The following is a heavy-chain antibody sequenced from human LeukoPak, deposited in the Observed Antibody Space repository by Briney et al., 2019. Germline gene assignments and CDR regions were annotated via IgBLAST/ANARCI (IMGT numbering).Heavy chain of an antibody. CDR3: ARGRCSSTSCYVYNWSDP. CDR2: INHSGST. CDR1: GGSISGYY. V-gene: IGHV4-34*01. J-gene: IGHJ5*02. D-gene: IGHD2-2*01. Sequence: PSETLSLTCTVSGGSISGYYWSWIRQPPGKGLEWIGEINHSGSTNYNPSLKSRVTISVDTSKNQFSLKLSSVTAADTAVYYCARGRCSSTSCYVYNWSDPWGQGTLVTVSS.